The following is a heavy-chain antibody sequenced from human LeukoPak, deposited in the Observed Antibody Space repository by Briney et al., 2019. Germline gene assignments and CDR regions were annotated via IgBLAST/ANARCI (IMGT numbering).Heavy chain of an antibody. CDR1: GGTFSSYA. D-gene: IGHD2-2*01. J-gene: IGHJ3*02. CDR3: ARRSMSTSSFPLHDAFDI. Sequence: GSSVKVSCKASGGTFSSYAISWVRQAPGQGLEWMGGIIPIFGTANYAQKFQGRVTITADESTSTAYMELSSLRSEDTAVYYCARRSMSTSSFPLHDAFDIWGQGTMVTVSS. V-gene: IGHV1-69*01. CDR2: IIPIFGTA.